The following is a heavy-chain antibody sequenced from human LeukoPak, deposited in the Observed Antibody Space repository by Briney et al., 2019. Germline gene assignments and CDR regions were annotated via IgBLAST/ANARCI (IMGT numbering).Heavy chain of an antibody. D-gene: IGHD3-10*01. CDR1: GGSISSSSYY. J-gene: IGHJ1*01. CDR3: ARDGRGLRTLQH. Sequence: PSETLSLTCTVSGGSISSSSYYWGWIRQPPGKGLEWIGRIYTSGSTNYNPSLKSRVTMSVDTSKNQFSLKLSSVTAADTAVYYCARDGRGLRTLQHWGQGTLVTVSS. CDR2: IYTSGST. V-gene: IGHV4-39*07.